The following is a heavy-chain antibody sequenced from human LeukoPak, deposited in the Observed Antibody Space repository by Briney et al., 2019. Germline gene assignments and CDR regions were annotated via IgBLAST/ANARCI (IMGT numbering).Heavy chain of an antibody. CDR3: ARDTAPPHSGRFDWWFDP. D-gene: IGHD1-26*01. CDR2: INPSGGST. V-gene: IGHV1-46*01. Sequence: ASVKVSCKASGYTFTSYYMHWVRQAPGQGPEWMGIINPSGGSTSYAQKFQGRVTMTRDTSTSTVYMELSSLRSEDTAVYYCARDTAPPHSGRFDWWFDPWGQGTLVTVSS. CDR1: GYTFTSYY. J-gene: IGHJ5*02.